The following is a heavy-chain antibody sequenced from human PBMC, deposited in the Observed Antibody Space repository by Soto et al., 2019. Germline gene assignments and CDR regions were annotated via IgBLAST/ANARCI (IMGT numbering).Heavy chain of an antibody. CDR3: AHGSGWLFDF. CDR1: GFSLTSNAVG. D-gene: IGHD6-19*01. J-gene: IGHJ4*02. Sequence: QITLKESGPTLVKPTQTLTLTCTFSGFSLTSNAVGVGWSRQPPGKALEWLALIYWDDDNHYSPSLKSRLTFTKDTSKNQVVLIMTNMDPVDTATYYCAHGSGWLFDFWGQGTLVTVSS. V-gene: IGHV2-5*02. CDR2: IYWDDDN.